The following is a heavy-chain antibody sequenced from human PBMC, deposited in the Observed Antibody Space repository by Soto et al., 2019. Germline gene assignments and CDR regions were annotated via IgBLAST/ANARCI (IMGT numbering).Heavy chain of an antibody. CDR3: AKVAGSSRIAAAGTDDY. CDR1: GFTFSSYA. CDR2: ISGSGGST. V-gene: IGHV3-23*01. Sequence: WGSLRLSCAASGFTFSSYAMSLFRQSPWKWLEWVSAISGSGGSTYYADSVKGRFTISRDNSKNTLYLQMNSLRAEDTAVYYCAKVAGSSRIAAAGTDDYWGQGTLVTVSS. J-gene: IGHJ4*02. D-gene: IGHD6-13*01.